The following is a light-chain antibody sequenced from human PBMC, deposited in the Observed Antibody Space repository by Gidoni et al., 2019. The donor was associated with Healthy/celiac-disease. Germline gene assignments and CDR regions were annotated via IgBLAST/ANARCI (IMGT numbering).Light chain of an antibody. Sequence: DIQMTQSPSTPSASVGDRVTITCRASQSISSWLAGYQQKRGKDPKLLIYNASSLESGVPARFSGSGSGTEFTVTISSLQPDDFATYYCQSRVFGGGTKVEIK. CDR2: NAS. V-gene: IGKV1-5*03. CDR3: QSRV. CDR1: QSISSW. J-gene: IGKJ4*01.